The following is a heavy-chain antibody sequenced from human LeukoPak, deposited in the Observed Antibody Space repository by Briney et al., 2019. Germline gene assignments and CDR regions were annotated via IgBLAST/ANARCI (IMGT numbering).Heavy chain of an antibody. J-gene: IGHJ4*02. Sequence: GGSLRLSSTASRFTSSSYSMNWVRQAPGKGLEWGSYISDSSNSKYYADSVKGRFTISRDNAKNSLYLQMNSLRAEDTAVYYCARDPTVFGVVTNDYWGQGTLVTVSS. CDR2: ISDSSNSK. V-gene: IGHV3-48*04. D-gene: IGHD3-3*01. CDR1: RFTSSSYS. CDR3: ARDPTVFGVVTNDY.